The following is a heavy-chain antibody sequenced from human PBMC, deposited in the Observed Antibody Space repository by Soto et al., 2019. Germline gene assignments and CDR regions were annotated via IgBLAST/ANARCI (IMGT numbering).Heavy chain of an antibody. V-gene: IGHV4-59*01. J-gene: IGHJ5*02. CDR2: IYYSGST. CDR3: ARNVDTAMVTSSWFDP. Sequence: PSETLSLTCTVSGGSISSYYWSWIRQPPGKGLEWIGYIYYSGSTNYNPSLKSRVTISVDTSKNQFSLRLSSVTAADTAVYYCARNVDTAMVTSSWFDPWGQGTLVTVSS. CDR1: GGSISSYY. D-gene: IGHD5-18*01.